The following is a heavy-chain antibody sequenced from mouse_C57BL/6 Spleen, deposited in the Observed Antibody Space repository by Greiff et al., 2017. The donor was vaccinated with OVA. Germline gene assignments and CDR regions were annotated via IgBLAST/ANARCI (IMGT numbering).Heavy chain of an antibody. CDR1: GYTFTDYN. D-gene: IGHD1-1*01. J-gene: IGHJ4*01. V-gene: IGHV1-22*01. CDR3: ARIDYAGSSYYARDY. Sequence: VQLQQSGPELVKPGASVKMSCKASGYTFTDYNMHWVKQSHGKSLEWIGYINPNNGGTSYNQKFKGKATLTVNKTSSTAYMELRSLTSEDSAVYYCARIDYAGSSYYARDYWGQGTSVTVSS. CDR2: INPNNGGT.